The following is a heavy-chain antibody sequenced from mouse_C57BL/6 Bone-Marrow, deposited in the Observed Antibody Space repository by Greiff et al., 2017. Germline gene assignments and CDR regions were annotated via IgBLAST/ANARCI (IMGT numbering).Heavy chain of an antibody. Sequence: QVQLQQPGAELVKPGASVKMSCKASGYTFTSYWITWVKQRPGQGLEWIGDIYPTSGRTNYNEKVKSKAILTVDTTSSTAYMQLSSLTSEDSAIFYCARTGTLGRNVDNWGRGAGLTVSS. CDR3: ARTGTLGRNVDN. J-gene: IGHJ2*03. V-gene: IGHV1-55*01. CDR2: IYPTSGRT. D-gene: IGHD4-1*01. CDR1: GYTFTSYW.